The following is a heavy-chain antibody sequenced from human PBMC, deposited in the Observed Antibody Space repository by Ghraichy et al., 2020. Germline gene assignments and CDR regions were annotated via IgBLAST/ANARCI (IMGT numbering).Heavy chain of an antibody. V-gene: IGHV3-74*01. CDR1: GFTLSSYW. J-gene: IGHJ4*02. CDR3: AREYCSGGRCFFGTGGSHFDY. D-gene: IGHD2-15*01. CDR2: VKSDGSST. Sequence: SCAASGFTLSSYWMHWVRQAPGKGLVWVSRVKSDGSSTTYADSVKGRFTISRDNAKNTLYLQMNSLRADDTAVYFCAREYCSGGRCFFGTGGSHFDYWGQGTLVTVSS.